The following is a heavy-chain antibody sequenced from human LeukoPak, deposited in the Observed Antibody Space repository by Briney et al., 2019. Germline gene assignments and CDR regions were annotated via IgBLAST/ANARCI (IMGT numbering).Heavy chain of an antibody. CDR2: IYYSGST. CDR3: ASAATRLTADY. CDR1: GGSISSYY. D-gene: IGHD6-13*01. J-gene: IGHJ4*02. Sequence: SETLSLTCTVSGGSISSYYWSWIRQPPGKGLEWIGYIYYSGSTNYNPSLKSRVTISVDTSKNQFSLKLSSVTAADTAVYYCASAATRLTADYWGQGTLVTVPS. V-gene: IGHV4-59*01.